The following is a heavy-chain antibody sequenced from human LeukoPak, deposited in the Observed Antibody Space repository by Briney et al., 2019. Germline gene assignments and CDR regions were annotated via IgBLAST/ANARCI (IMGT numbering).Heavy chain of an antibody. J-gene: IGHJ6*03. Sequence: SETLSLTCTVSGYSISSGYYWGWLRQPPGKGLEWVGEINHSGSTNYNPSLKSRVTISVDTSKNSFSLKLSSVTAEDTAVYYCAVHQLLGRGYYYYYRDVWRKGTTVTVSS. D-gene: IGHD2-2*01. CDR1: GYSISSGYY. CDR2: INHSGST. CDR3: AVHQLLGRGYYYYYRDV. V-gene: IGHV4-38-2*02.